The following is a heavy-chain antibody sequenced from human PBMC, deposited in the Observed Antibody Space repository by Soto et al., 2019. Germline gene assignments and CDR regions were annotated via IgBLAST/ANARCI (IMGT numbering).Heavy chain of an antibody. D-gene: IGHD1-26*01. CDR1: GFTFRTYG. J-gene: IGHJ4*02. CDR2: VTHDGSKT. CDR3: AKVGDVYNSFFDY. V-gene: IGHV3-30*18. Sequence: GGSLRLSCAAPGFTFRTYGMHWVRQAPGKGLEWVAAVTHDGSKTYYGDSVKCRFTISRDNSRNTLFLQMNSLRIEDTAVYYCAKVGDVYNSFFDYWGQGTLVTVSS.